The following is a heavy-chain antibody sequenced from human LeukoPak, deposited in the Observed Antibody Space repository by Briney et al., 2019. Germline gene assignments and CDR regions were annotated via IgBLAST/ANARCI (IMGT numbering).Heavy chain of an antibody. J-gene: IGHJ4*02. D-gene: IGHD3-22*01. CDR2: MNPNSGNT. CDR1: GYTFTSYD. V-gene: IGHV1-8*01. Sequence: ASVKVSCKASGYTFTSYDINWVRQATGQGLEWMGWMNPNSGNTGYAQKFQGRVTMTEDTSTDTAYMELSSLRSEDTAVYYCATVLYYDSSGYYMYWGQGTLVTVSS. CDR3: ATVLYYDSSGYYMY.